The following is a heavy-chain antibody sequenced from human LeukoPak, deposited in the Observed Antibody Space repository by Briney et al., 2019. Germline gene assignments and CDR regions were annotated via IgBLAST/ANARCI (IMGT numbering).Heavy chain of an antibody. CDR3: AKNYGDYVGYYYYYMDV. CDR1: GFTFSSYW. D-gene: IGHD4-17*01. J-gene: IGHJ6*03. Sequence: GGSLRLSCVASGFTFSSYWMSWVRQAPGKGLEWVANINQDGTEKHYVDTVKGRFTISRDNSKNTLYLQMNSLRTEDTAVYYCAKNYGDYVGYYYYYMDVWGKGTTVTISS. V-gene: IGHV3-7*01. CDR2: INQDGTEK.